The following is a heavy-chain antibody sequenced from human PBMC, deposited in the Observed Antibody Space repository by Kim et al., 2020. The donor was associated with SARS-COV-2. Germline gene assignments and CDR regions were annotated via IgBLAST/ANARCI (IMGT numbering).Heavy chain of an antibody. Sequence: GGSLRLSCAASGFTFSSYAMSWVRQAPGKGLEWVSAISGSGGSTYYADSVKGRFTISRDNSKNTLYLQMNSLRAEDTAVYYCAIDKRATQTSDYWGQGTLVTFSS. V-gene: IGHV3-23*01. CDR2: ISGSGGST. J-gene: IGHJ4*02. CDR3: AIDKRATQTSDY. CDR1: GFTFSSYA. D-gene: IGHD1-1*01.